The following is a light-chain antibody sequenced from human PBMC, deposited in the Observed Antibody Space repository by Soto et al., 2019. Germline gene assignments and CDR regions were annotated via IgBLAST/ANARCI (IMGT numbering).Light chain of an antibody. Sequence: EIVLTQSPATLSLSPGERATLSCRASQSVSSYLAWYQQKPGQAPRLLIYGASSGATGIPDRFSGSGSGTDFNLTISRLEPEDFAMYYCHQYGISPPVTFGQGTRLEIK. CDR1: QSVSSY. CDR2: GAS. CDR3: HQYGISPPVT. J-gene: IGKJ5*01. V-gene: IGKV3-20*01.